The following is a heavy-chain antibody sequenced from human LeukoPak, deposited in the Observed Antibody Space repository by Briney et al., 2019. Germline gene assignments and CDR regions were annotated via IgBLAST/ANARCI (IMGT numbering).Heavy chain of an antibody. Sequence: PGGSLRLSCAASGFTFSSYGMHWVRQAPGKGLEWVAVICYDGSNKYYADSVEGRFTISRDNSKNTLYLQMNSLRAEDTAVYYCAREEGACCDYWGQGSLVTVSS. CDR3: AREEGACCDY. CDR2: ICYDGSNK. D-gene: IGHD1-26*01. J-gene: IGHJ4*02. V-gene: IGHV3-33*01. CDR1: GFTFSSYG.